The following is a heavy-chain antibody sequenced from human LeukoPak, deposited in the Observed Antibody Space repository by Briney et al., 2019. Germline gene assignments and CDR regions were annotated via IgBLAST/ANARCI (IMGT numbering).Heavy chain of an antibody. J-gene: IGHJ4*02. V-gene: IGHV3-21*01. CDR1: GFTFSSYS. CDR2: ISSSSSYI. D-gene: IGHD1-14*01. Sequence: GGSLRLSCAASGFTFSSYSMNWVRQAPGKGLEWVSSISSSSSYIYYADSVKGRFTIYRDNAKNSLYLQMNSLRAEDTAVYYCARDRNTVFDYWGQGTLVTVSS. CDR3: ARDRNTVFDY.